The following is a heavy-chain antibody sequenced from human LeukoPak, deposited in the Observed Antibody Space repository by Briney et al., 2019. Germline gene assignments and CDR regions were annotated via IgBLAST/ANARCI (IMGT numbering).Heavy chain of an antibody. CDR1: GFTVSSNY. V-gene: IGHV3-53*01. CDR2: IYSGGST. CDR3: ASAFWFGDLFADY. D-gene: IGHD3-10*01. Sequence: GGSLRLSCAASGFTVSSNYMSWVRQAPGKGLEWLSVIYSGGSTYYADSVKGRFTISRDNSKNTLYLQMNSLRAEDTAVYYCASAFWFGDLFADYLGQGTLVTVSS. J-gene: IGHJ4*02.